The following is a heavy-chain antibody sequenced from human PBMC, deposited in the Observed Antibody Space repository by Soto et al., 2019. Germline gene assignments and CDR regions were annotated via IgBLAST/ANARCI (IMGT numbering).Heavy chain of an antibody. Sequence: PSETLSLTCTVSNYSISNPHYWGWIRQPPGKWPEWIASMYHGGNTFYNPSLKSRITMSMDTPKNQFSLKLRFMTAADTAVYYCARAHTMVVAGSTFDYWGHGTLVTVSS. CDR3: ARAHTMVVAGSTFDY. CDR1: NYSISNPHY. D-gene: IGHD2-21*02. V-gene: IGHV4-38-2*02. CDR2: MYHGGNT. J-gene: IGHJ4*01.